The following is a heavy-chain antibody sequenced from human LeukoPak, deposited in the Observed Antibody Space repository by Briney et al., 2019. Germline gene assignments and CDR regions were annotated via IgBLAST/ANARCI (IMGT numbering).Heavy chain of an antibody. D-gene: IGHD3-22*01. CDR1: GFTFDDYA. V-gene: IGHV3-9*01. CDR2: ISWNSGSI. J-gene: IGHJ6*02. Sequence: PGRSLRLSCAASGFTFDDYAMHWVRQAPGKGLERVSGISWNSGSIGYADSVKGRFTISRDNAKNSLYLQMNSLRAEDTALYYCAKDMEYGDSSGYYYYGMDVWGQGTTVTVSS. CDR3: AKDMEYGDSSGYYYYGMDV.